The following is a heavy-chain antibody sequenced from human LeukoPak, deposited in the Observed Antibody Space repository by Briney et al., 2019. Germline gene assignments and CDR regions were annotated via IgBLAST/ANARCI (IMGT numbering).Heavy chain of an antibody. CDR3: AREVYYDFWSGPYYYYMDV. Sequence: SETLSLTCTVSGGSISSSSHYWGWIRQPPGKGLEWIGNIYYSGSTYYNPSLKSRVTISVDTSKNQFSLRLSSVTAADTAVYYCAREVYYDFWSGPYYYYMDVWGKGTTVTVSS. D-gene: IGHD3-3*01. J-gene: IGHJ6*03. CDR1: GGSISSSSHY. V-gene: IGHV4-39*07. CDR2: IYYSGST.